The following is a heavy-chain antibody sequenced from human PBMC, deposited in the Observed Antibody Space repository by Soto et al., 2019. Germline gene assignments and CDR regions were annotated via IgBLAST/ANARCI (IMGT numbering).Heavy chain of an antibody. Sequence: SETLSLTCAVSGGSFTSNNWWTWVRQPPGQGLEWIGEINRTGSTNYNPSLKSRVTISLDKFENQFSLKVTSLTAADTYVYYCASRDPGTSVDRWGQGLPVTVSS. CDR3: ASRDPGTSVDR. D-gene: IGHD1-7*01. J-gene: IGHJ5*02. V-gene: IGHV4-4*02. CDR2: INRTGST. CDR1: GGSFTSNNW.